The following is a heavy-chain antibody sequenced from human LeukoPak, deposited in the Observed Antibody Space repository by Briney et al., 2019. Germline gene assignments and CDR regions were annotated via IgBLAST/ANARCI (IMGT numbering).Heavy chain of an antibody. CDR1: GGSISSYY. J-gene: IGHJ4*02. Sequence: PSETLSLTCTVSGGSISSYYWSWLRQPPGKGLEWIGYIYYSGSTNYNPSLKSRVTISVDTSKNQFSLKLSSVTAADTAVYYCARVQGDYVHFDYWGQGTLVTVSS. CDR3: ARVQGDYVHFDY. D-gene: IGHD4-17*01. V-gene: IGHV4-59*01. CDR2: IYYSGST.